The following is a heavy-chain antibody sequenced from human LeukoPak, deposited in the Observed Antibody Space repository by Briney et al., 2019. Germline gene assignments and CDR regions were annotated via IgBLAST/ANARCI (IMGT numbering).Heavy chain of an antibody. CDR1: GGTFSTYT. Sequence: ASVKVSCKASGGTFSTYTFSWVRQAPGQGLEWMGIINVSGGGTTYAQKFQGRVTMTRDTSTSTAYMELSRLRSDDTAVYYCARGVYSSSWYPYFDYWGQGTLVTVSS. J-gene: IGHJ4*02. D-gene: IGHD6-13*01. CDR2: INVSGGGT. CDR3: ARGVYSSSWYPYFDY. V-gene: IGHV1-46*01.